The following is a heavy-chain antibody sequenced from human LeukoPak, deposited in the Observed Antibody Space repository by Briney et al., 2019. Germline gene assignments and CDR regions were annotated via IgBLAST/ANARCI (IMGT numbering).Heavy chain of an antibody. CDR3: ARLSVSPVVSLVAFDI. CDR2: IYYSGST. V-gene: IGHV4-39*07. Sequence: PSETLSLTCTVSGGSISSSSYYWGWIRQPPGKGLEWIGTIYYSGSTYYNPSLKSRVTISVDTSKNQFSLKLSSVTAADTAVYYCARLSVSPVVSLVAFDIWGQGTMVTVSS. CDR1: GGSISSSSYY. J-gene: IGHJ3*02. D-gene: IGHD3-22*01.